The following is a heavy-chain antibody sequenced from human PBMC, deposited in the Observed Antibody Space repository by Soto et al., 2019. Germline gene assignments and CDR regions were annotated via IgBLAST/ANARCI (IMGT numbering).Heavy chain of an antibody. CDR3: VRRGYYDTSGYYGYYYYAMDV. V-gene: IGHV3-74*01. Sequence: GGSLRLSCAASRFTFSNYWMYWVRQVPGKGLVWVSHINSDGSSANYADSVKGRFTISRDNSKNTLYLQMNSLRAEDTAVYYCVRRGYYDTSGYYGYYYYAMDVWGQGTTVTVSS. CDR2: INSDGSSA. CDR1: RFTFSNYW. D-gene: IGHD3-22*01. J-gene: IGHJ6*02.